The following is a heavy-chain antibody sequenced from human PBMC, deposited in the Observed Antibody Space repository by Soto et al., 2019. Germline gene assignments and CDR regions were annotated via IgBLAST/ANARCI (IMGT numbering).Heavy chain of an antibody. V-gene: IGHV4-39*07. D-gene: IGHD1-26*01. CDR1: GGSISSSSYY. Sequence: SETLSLTCTVSGGSISSSSYYWGWIRQPPGKGLEWIGSIYYSGSTYYNPSLKSRVTISVDTSKNQFSLKLSSVTAADTAVYYCARVGGVGATGYWGQGNLVTVSS. CDR2: IYYSGST. J-gene: IGHJ4*02. CDR3: ARVGGVGATGY.